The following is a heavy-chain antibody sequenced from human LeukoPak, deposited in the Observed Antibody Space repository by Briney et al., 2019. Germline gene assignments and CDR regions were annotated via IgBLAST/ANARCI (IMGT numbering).Heavy chain of an antibody. V-gene: IGHV4-39*01. D-gene: IGHD4-23*01. Sequence: SETLSLTCTVSGGSISSSSYYWGWIRQSPGKGLEWIGSIYYSGSTYYNPSLKSRVTISIDTSKNQFSLKLSSVTAADTAVYYCATYGGNPRGFDPWGQGTLVTVSS. CDR2: IYYSGST. CDR1: GGSISSSSYY. CDR3: ATYGGNPRGFDP. J-gene: IGHJ5*02.